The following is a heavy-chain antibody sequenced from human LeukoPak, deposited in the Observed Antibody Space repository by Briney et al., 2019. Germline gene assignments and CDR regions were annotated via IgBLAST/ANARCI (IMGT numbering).Heavy chain of an antibody. CDR1: GSRFTSYW. Sequence: GESLKISCKGSGSRFTSYWIGWVRQMPGKGLEWMGIIYPGDSDTRYSPSFQGQVTISADKSISTAYLQWSSLKASDTAMYYCARLIQSGYSSGWYPYYWGQGTLVTVSS. CDR3: ARLIQSGYSSGWYPYY. D-gene: IGHD6-19*01. J-gene: IGHJ4*02. V-gene: IGHV5-51*01. CDR2: IYPGDSDT.